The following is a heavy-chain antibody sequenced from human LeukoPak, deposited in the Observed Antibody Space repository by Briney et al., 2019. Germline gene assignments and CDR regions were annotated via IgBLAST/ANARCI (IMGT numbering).Heavy chain of an antibody. CDR3: AKVRDLDTVLGRFDN. Sequence: GGSLRPSCAASGFTFSSYAMSWVRQAPGKGLEWVSVISGNGGRTYYADSVKGRFTISRDNSKNTLYLQMNSLRAEDTAVYYCAKVRDLDTVLGRFDNWGQGTLVTVSS. D-gene: IGHD5-18*01. CDR1: GFTFSSYA. V-gene: IGHV3-23*01. CDR2: ISGNGGRT. J-gene: IGHJ5*02.